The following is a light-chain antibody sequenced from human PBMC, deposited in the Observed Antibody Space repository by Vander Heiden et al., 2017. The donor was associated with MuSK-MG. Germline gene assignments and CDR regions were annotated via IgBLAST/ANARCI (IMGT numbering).Light chain of an antibody. Sequence: EIALRQAPATLSLSPGERATLSCRASQSVSSYLAWYQQKPVQAPRLLIYDAFNRATVLPVRFSDSCNRIDFTLTISSREPEDFQVYSCQRLSKWAPFTFGGGTKVEIK. CDR1: QSVSSY. J-gene: IGKJ4*01. V-gene: IGKV3-11*01. CDR2: DAF. CDR3: QRLSKWAPFT.